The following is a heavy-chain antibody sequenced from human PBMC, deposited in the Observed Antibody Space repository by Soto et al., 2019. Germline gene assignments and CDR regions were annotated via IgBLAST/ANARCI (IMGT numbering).Heavy chain of an antibody. CDR1: GYTFTSYA. Sequence: QVQLVQSGAEEKKPGSSVKVSCKASGYTFTSYAMHWVRQAPGQRLEWMGWINAGNGNTKYSQKFQGRVTITRDTSASTAYMALSSLRSEDTAVYYCARVSGWYVLDYWGQGTLVTVSS. V-gene: IGHV1-3*05. CDR3: ARVSGWYVLDY. J-gene: IGHJ4*02. CDR2: INAGNGNT. D-gene: IGHD6-19*01.